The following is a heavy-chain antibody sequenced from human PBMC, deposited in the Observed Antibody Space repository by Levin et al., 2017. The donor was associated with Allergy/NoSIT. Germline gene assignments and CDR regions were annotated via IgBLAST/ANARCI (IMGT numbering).Heavy chain of an antibody. V-gene: IGHV3-33*01. Sequence: GESLKISCAASGFTFSSYGMHWVRQAPGKGLEWVAVIWYDGSNKYYADSVKGRFTISRDNSKNTLYLQMNSLRAEDTAVYYCARDQWQQLVRRVYYYYGMDVWGQGTTVTVSS. CDR1: GFTFSSYG. CDR3: ARDQWQQLVRRVYYYYGMDV. CDR2: IWYDGSNK. J-gene: IGHJ6*02. D-gene: IGHD6-13*01.